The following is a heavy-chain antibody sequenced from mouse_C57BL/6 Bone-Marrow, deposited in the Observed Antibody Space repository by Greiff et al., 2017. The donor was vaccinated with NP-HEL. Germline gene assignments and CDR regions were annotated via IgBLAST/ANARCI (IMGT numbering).Heavy chain of an antibody. J-gene: IGHJ4*01. CDR2: ISSGSSTI. Sequence: EVQLVESGGGLVKPGGSLKLSCAASGFTFSDYGMHWVRQAPEKGLEWVAYISSGSSTIYYADTVKGRFTISRDNAKNTLFLQMTSLRSEDTAMYYCARNDGYYRYAMDYWGQGTSVTVSS. D-gene: IGHD2-3*01. CDR3: ARNDGYYRYAMDY. V-gene: IGHV5-17*01. CDR1: GFTFSDYG.